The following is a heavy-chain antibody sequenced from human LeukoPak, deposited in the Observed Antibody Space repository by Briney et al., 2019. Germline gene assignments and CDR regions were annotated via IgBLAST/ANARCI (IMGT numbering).Heavy chain of an antibody. D-gene: IGHD3-22*01. CDR1: GGSITGSRYY. Sequence: SETLSLTCTVSGGSITGSRYYWGWIRQPPGKGLEWVGSMYYSGSTFYNPSLKSRVTIPVDTSKNQFSLRLSSVTAADTAVYYCVRQYYDRTGYYYFDYWGQGTLVTVSS. CDR3: VRQYYDRTGYYYFDY. V-gene: IGHV4-39*01. J-gene: IGHJ4*02. CDR2: MYYSGST.